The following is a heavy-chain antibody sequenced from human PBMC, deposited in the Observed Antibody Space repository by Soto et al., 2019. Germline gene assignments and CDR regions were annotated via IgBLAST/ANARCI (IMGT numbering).Heavy chain of an antibody. V-gene: IGHV1-18*04. CDR1: GYTFTSYG. CDR2: ISAYNGNT. D-gene: IGHD6-19*01. Sequence: QVLLVQSGAEVKKPGASVKVSCKASGYTFTSYGIRWVRQAPGQGLEWMGWISAYNGNTNYAQMLQGRVTMPTDPATSTAYKELMSLKSDDTAAYYCAKVQLQLLRRNYGMDVWFQGTTVTV. CDR3: AKVQLQLLRRNYGMDV. J-gene: IGHJ6*02.